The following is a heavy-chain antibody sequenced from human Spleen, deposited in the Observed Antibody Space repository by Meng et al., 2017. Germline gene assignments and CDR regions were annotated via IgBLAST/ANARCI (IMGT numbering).Heavy chain of an antibody. CDR1: GYIFSRFG. Sequence: ASVKVSCKASGYIFSRFGITWVRQAPGQGLEWMGWISGYNGNTYYEQKFQDRVTMTTDTSTATAYMELRSLRSDDTAVYYCARDSLGGAIFGVDWFDPWGQGTLVTVSS. D-gene: IGHD3-3*01. J-gene: IGHJ5*02. CDR2: ISGYNGNT. CDR3: ARDSLGGAIFGVDWFDP. V-gene: IGHV1-18*01.